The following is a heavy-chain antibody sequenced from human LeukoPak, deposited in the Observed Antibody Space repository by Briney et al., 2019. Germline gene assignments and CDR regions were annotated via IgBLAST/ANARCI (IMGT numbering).Heavy chain of an antibody. Sequence: GGSLRLSCGASGFXFGSDGMHWVRQPPGKGQEWVALIWYDGSNKYYADSLKGRYTISRDNSRNTLYLQMNSLIAEDTAVYYCARRDNYDYWGQGTLVTVSS. V-gene: IGHV3-33*01. J-gene: IGHJ4*02. D-gene: IGHD2-15*01. CDR2: IWYDGSNK. CDR1: GFXFGSDG. CDR3: ARRDNYDY.